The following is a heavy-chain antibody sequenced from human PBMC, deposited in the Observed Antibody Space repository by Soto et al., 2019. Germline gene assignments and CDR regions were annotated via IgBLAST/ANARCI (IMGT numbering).Heavy chain of an antibody. V-gene: IGHV3-66*01. CDR1: GFTVSSNY. D-gene: IGHD6-13*01. CDR3: ARDPTIAASGGYYYYYYGMDV. Sequence: EVQLVESGGGLVQPGGSLRLSCAASGFTVSSNYMSWVRQAPGKGLEWVSVIYSGGSTYYADSVKGRFTISRDNSKNTLYLQMNNLRAEDTAVYYCARDPTIAASGGYYYYYYGMDVWGQGTTVTVSS. CDR2: IYSGGST. J-gene: IGHJ6*02.